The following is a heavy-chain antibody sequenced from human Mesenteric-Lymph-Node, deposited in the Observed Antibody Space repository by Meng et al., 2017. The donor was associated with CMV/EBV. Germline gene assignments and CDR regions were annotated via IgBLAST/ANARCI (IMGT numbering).Heavy chain of an antibody. J-gene: IGHJ3*02. V-gene: IGHV3-30*03. CDR2: ISYDGSNK. Sequence: GESLKISCAASGFTFSSYWMSWVRQAPGKGLEWVAVISYDGSNKYYADSVKGRFTISRDNSKNTLYLQMNSLRAEDTAVYYCARTSLTGMANAFDIWGQGTMVTVSS. CDR1: GFTFSSYW. D-gene: IGHD7-27*01. CDR3: ARTSLTGMANAFDI.